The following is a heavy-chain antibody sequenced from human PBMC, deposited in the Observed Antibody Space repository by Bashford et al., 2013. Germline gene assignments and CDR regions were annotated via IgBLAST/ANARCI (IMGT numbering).Heavy chain of an antibody. CDR2: INSLSTTK. CDR3: ARDLTYYYDGSGHSW. J-gene: IGHJ1*01. D-gene: IGHD3-22*01. Sequence: VRQAPGKGLEWVSRINSLSTTKYYADSVKGRFTISRDNAKNSLYLQMDSLIDEDTAVYYCARDLTYYYDGSGHSWWGQGTLVTVSS. V-gene: IGHV3-48*02.